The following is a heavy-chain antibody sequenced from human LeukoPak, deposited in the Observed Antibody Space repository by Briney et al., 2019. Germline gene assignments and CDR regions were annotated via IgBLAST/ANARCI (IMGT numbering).Heavy chain of an antibody. CDR1: GGSFSGYY. Sequence: KPSETLSLTCAVYGGSFSGYYWSWIRQPPGKGLEWIGEINHSGSTNYNPSLKSRVTISVDTSKNQFSLKLSSVTAADTAVYYCARLRTVAAAGIIWFDPWGQGTLVTVSS. J-gene: IGHJ5*02. CDR3: ARLRTVAAAGIIWFDP. V-gene: IGHV4-34*01. CDR2: INHSGST. D-gene: IGHD6-13*01.